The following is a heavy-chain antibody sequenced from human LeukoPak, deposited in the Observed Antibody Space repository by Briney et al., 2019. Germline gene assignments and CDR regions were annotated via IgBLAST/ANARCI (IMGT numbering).Heavy chain of an antibody. CDR2: INHSGST. CDR1: GGSFSGYY. V-gene: IGHV4-34*01. CDR3: ARQGTDDAFDI. Sequence: PSETLSLTCAVYGGSFSGYYWSWIRQPPGKGLEWIGEINHSGSTNYNLSLKSRVTISVDTSKNQFSLKLSSVTAADTAVYYCARQGTDDAFDIWGQGTMVTVSS. J-gene: IGHJ3*02.